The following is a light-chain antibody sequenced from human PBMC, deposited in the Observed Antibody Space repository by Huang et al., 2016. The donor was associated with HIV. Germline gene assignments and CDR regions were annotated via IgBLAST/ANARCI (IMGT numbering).Light chain of an antibody. V-gene: IGKV3-15*01. CDR1: QSVGSN. J-gene: IGKJ1*01. Sequence: EIVMTQSPATLSVSPGERATLPCRASQSVGSNLAWYQQKPGLAPRLLIYGASTRATGIPARFSGSGSGTEFTLIISSLQSEDFAVYYCQQYNNWPGTFGQGTKVEIK. CDR3: QQYNNWPGT. CDR2: GAS.